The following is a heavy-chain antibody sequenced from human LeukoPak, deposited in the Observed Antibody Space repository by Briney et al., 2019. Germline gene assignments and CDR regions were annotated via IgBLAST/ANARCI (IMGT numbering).Heavy chain of an antibody. V-gene: IGHV1-3*03. J-gene: IGHJ4*02. CDR3: ARVVKYRSGPLTDLLPYYFDY. Sequence: ASVKVSCKASGYTFTSYAMHWVRQAPGQRLEWMGWINAGNGNTKYSQEFQGRVTITRDTSASTAYMELSSLRSEDMAVYYCARVVKYRSGPLTDLLPYYFDYWGQGTLVTVSS. D-gene: IGHD6-19*01. CDR2: INAGNGNT. CDR1: GYTFTSYA.